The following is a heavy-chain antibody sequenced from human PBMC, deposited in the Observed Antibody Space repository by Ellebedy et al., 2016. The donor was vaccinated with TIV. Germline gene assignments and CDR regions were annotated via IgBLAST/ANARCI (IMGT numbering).Heavy chain of an antibody. J-gene: IGHJ4*02. V-gene: IGHV1-46*04. Sequence: AASVKVSCKASGYTFTSYYMHWVRQAPGQGLEWMGIINPSGGSTSYAQKLQGRVTMTRDTSTSTVYMELSSLRSEDTAVYYCARVDYDILTGYSTFDYWGQGTLVTVSS. D-gene: IGHD3-9*01. CDR2: INPSGGST. CDR3: ARVDYDILTGYSTFDY. CDR1: GYTFTSYY.